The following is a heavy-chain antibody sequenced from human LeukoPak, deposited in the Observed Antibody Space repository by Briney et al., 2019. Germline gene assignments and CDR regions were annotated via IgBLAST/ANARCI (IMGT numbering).Heavy chain of an antibody. CDR3: ARLMGGERKTYYYYMDV. CDR2: INQSGST. V-gene: IGHV4-34*01. D-gene: IGHD1-26*01. Sequence: SETLSLTCAVYGGSFSGYYWSWIRQPPGKGLEWIGEINQSGSTNYNPSLKSRVTISVDTSKNQFSLKLSSVTAADTAVYYCARLMGGERKTYYYYMDVWGKGTTVTISS. CDR1: GGSFSGYY. J-gene: IGHJ6*03.